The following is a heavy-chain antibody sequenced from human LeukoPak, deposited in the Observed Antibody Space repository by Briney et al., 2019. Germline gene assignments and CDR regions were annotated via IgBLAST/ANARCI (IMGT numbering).Heavy chain of an antibody. D-gene: IGHD3-10*01. Sequence: GASVKVSCKASGYTFTSYGISWVRQAPGQGLEWMGWISAYNGNTNYAQKLQGRVTMTTDTSTSTAYMELRSLRSDDTAVYYCARDHPFNYYGSGSSDRGDYWGQGTLVTVSS. J-gene: IGHJ4*02. CDR2: ISAYNGNT. V-gene: IGHV1-18*01. CDR3: ARDHPFNYYGSGSSDRGDY. CDR1: GYTFTSYG.